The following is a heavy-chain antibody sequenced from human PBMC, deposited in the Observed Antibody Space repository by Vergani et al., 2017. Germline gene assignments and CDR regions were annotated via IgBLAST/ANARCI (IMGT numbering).Heavy chain of an antibody. CDR1: GGSISSYY. CDR2: IYYSGST. V-gene: IGHV4-59*12. J-gene: IGHJ4*02. D-gene: IGHD4-17*01. CDR3: ARFPSTVTRGFDY. Sequence: QVQLQESGPGLVKPSETLSLTCTVSGGSISSYYWSWIRQPPGKGLEWIGYIYYSGSTNYNPSLKSRVTISVDTSKNQFSLKLSSVTAADTAVYYCARFPSTVTRGFDYWGQGTLVTVSS.